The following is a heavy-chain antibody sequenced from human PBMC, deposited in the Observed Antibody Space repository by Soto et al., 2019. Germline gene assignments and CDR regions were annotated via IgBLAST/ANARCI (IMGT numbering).Heavy chain of an antibody. V-gene: IGHV4-31*03. D-gene: IGHD2-15*01. J-gene: IGHJ5*02. CDR3: ARPHGSGGGGWFDP. Sequence: QVQLQESGPGLVKPSQTLSLTCTVSGGSISSGGYYWSWIRQHPGKGLEWIGYIYYSGSTYYNPSLKSRVTISVDTSKNQFSMELSFVTAAVTAVYYCARPHGSGGGGWFDPWGQGTLVTVSS. CDR2: IYYSGST. CDR1: GGSISSGGYY.